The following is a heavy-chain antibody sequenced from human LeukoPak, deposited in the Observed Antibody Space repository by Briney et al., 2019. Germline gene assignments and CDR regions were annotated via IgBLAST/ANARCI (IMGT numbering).Heavy chain of an antibody. D-gene: IGHD2-15*01. Sequence: GGSLGLSGAASGFTLISIWISWAARPPGKGLEGVANIKQDGSEKYYVDPVKGRFTISRDNAKNSLYLQMNSLRAEDTAVYYCARDSESVVAAVDVWGQGTTVIVSS. CDR2: IKQDGSEK. J-gene: IGHJ6*02. CDR1: GFTLISIW. CDR3: ARDSESVVAAVDV. V-gene: IGHV3-7*01.